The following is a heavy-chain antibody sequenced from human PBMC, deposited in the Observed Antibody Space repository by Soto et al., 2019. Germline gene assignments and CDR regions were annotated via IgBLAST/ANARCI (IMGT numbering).Heavy chain of an antibody. J-gene: IGHJ5*02. CDR2: SSGSGSST. V-gene: IGHV3-23*01. CDR1: GFTFISYA. CDR3: AQDPKSTIRFNWFDP. Sequence: EVQLSESGGGLVQPGGSLRLSCAASGFTFISYAMSWVRQAPGKGLEWVSGSSGSGSSTYYAESGKGRFTISIANSKKTLYLKMNSLRAEDTSIYYGAQDPKSTIRFNWFDPWGQGTLVTVSS. D-gene: IGHD2-8*01.